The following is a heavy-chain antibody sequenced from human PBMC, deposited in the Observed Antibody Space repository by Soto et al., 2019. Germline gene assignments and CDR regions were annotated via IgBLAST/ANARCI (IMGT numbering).Heavy chain of an antibody. Sequence: TRSLTCAVSGGSISGFYWTWIRQPPGKGLEWIGDINQFGATNYNPSLKSRVTISVESSKNQYSLELTSVTPPDTAVHFCALPRSFISRRSDSWGQGTLVTVSS. J-gene: IGHJ5*01. CDR3: ALPRSFISRRSDS. CDR2: INQFGAT. V-gene: IGHV4-34*01. CDR1: GGSISGFY. D-gene: IGHD3-3*01.